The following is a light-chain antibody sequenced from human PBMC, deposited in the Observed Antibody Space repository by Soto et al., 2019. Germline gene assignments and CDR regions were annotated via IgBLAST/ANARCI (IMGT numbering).Light chain of an antibody. J-gene: IGLJ1*01. CDR1: SSDVGSYNR. CDR3: SSYTSSSPYV. CDR2: EVS. Sequence: QSALTQPPSVSGSPGQSVTISCTGTSSDVGSYNRVSWYQQPPGTAPKLMIYEVSKRPSGVPDRFSGSKSGNTASLTISGLQAEDEADYYCSSYTSSSPYVFGTGTKVTVL. V-gene: IGLV2-18*02.